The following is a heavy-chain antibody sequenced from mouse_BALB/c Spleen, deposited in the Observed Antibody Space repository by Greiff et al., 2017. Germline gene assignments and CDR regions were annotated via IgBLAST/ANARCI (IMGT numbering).Heavy chain of an antibody. CDR3: AREGGYDGFAY. V-gene: IGHV14-3*02. CDR1: GFNIKDTY. Sequence: EVQLVESGAELVKPGASVKLSCTASGFNIKDTYMHWVKQRPEQGLEWIGRIDPANGNTKYDPKFQGKATITADTSSNTAYLQLSSLTSEDTAVYYCAREGGYDGFAYWGQGTLVTVSA. CDR2: IDPANGNT. D-gene: IGHD2-2*01. J-gene: IGHJ3*01.